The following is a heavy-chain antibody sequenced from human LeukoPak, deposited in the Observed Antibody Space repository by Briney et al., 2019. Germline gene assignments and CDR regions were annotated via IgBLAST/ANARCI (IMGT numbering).Heavy chain of an antibody. Sequence: PGGSLRLSCAASGFTFSSHEMNWVRQAPGKGLEWVSYISNSGSTIYYADSVGGRFTISRDNAKNSLYLQMNSLRAEDTAVYYCARRGIQLWPHDDYWGQGTLVTVSS. D-gene: IGHD5-18*01. CDR1: GFTFSSHE. CDR3: ARRGIQLWPHDDY. V-gene: IGHV3-48*03. CDR2: ISNSGSTI. J-gene: IGHJ4*02.